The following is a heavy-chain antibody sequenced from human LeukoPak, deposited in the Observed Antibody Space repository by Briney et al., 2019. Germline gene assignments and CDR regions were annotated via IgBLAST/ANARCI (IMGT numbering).Heavy chain of an antibody. CDR1: GFTFSSYA. Sequence: GGSLRLSCAASGFTFSSYAMSWVRQAPGKGLEWVSAIGASGSDTYYADSVKGRLTISRDNSETTLYLQMSSLRAEDTAVYYCAREHYYTSGSCRDFDYWGQGTLVTVSS. CDR3: AREHYYTSGSCRDFDY. V-gene: IGHV3-23*01. CDR2: IGASGSDT. D-gene: IGHD3-10*01. J-gene: IGHJ4*02.